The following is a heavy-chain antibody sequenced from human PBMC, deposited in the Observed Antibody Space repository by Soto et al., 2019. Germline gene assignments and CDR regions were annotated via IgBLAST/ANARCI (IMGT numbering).Heavy chain of an antibody. CDR3: ARDHLRTAAAGXVYGMDV. CDR2: INAGNGNT. V-gene: IGHV1-3*01. Sequence: ASVKVSCKASGYTFTSYAMRWVRQAPGQRLEWMGWINAGNGNTKYSQKFQGRVTITRYTSASTAYMELSSLRSEDTAVYYCARDHLRTAAAGXVYGMDVWGEGTTVTVAS. CDR1: GYTFTSYA. J-gene: IGHJ6*04. D-gene: IGHD6-13*01.